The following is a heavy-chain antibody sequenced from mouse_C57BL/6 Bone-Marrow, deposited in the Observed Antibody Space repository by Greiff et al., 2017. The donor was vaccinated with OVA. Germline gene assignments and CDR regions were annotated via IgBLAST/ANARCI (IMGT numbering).Heavy chain of an antibody. J-gene: IGHJ4*01. CDR2: IDPSDSYT. CDR3: AAPGVY. V-gene: IGHV1-69*01. CDR1: GYTFTSYW. Sequence: QVQLQQPGAELVMPGASVKLSCKASGYTFTSYWMHWVKQRPGQGLEWIGEIDPSDSYTNYNQQFKGKSTLSLDKSSSTASMQLSGLTSEDAAVYCGAAPGVYWGQGTSVTVSS.